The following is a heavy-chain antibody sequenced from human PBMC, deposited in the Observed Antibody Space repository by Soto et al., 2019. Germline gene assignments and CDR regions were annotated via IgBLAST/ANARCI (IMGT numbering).Heavy chain of an antibody. J-gene: IGHJ4*02. CDR1: GGSFSGYY. D-gene: IGHD3-22*01. CDR2: INHSGST. Sequence: SETLSLTCAVYGGSFSGYYWSWIRQPPGKGLEWIGEINHSGSTNYNPSLKSRVTISVDTSKNQFSLKLSSVTAADTAVYYCARGAIYYDSSGSIDYWGQGTLVTVSS. CDR3: ARGAIYYDSSGSIDY. V-gene: IGHV4-34*01.